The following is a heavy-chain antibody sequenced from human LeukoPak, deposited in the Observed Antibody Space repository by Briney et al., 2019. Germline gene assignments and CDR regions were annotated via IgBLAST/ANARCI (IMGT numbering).Heavy chain of an antibody. J-gene: IGHJ4*02. Sequence: PGGSLRLSCAASGFTFSSYGMHWVRQAPGKGLEWVAVIAYDGGRAFYADSVKGRFTISRDNSKNTMSVQMDELRAEDTAVYYCTRYNNDHFDYWGQGTLVTVSS. CDR2: IAYDGGRA. V-gene: IGHV3-33*01. D-gene: IGHD1-14*01. CDR3: TRYNNDHFDY. CDR1: GFTFSSYG.